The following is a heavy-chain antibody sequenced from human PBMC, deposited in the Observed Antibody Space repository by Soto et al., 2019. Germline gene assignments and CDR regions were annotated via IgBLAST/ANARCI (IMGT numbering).Heavy chain of an antibody. V-gene: IGHV1-69*13. CDR3: ARGDFGVVISWFDP. J-gene: IGHJ5*02. CDR1: GGTFSSYA. D-gene: IGHD3-3*01. Sequence: SVKVSCKASGGTFSSYAISWVRQAPGQGLEWMGGIIPIFGTANYAQRFQGRVTITADESTSTAYMELSSLRSEDTAVYYCARGDFGVVISWFDPWGQGTLVTVSS. CDR2: IIPIFGTA.